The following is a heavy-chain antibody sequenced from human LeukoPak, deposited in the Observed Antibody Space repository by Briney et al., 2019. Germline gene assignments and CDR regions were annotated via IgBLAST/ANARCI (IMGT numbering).Heavy chain of an antibody. Sequence: ASETLSLTCTVSGGSVSSGTHYWNWIRQPPGMGLEWIGYIYNIGTTSYNPSLKSRLTISVDTSKNQFSLKLSSVTAADTAVYYCARVTYSYDRHSDYWGLGTLVTVSS. D-gene: IGHD3-22*01. J-gene: IGHJ4*02. V-gene: IGHV4-61*01. CDR2: IYNIGTT. CDR1: GGSVSSGTHY. CDR3: ARVTYSYDRHSDY.